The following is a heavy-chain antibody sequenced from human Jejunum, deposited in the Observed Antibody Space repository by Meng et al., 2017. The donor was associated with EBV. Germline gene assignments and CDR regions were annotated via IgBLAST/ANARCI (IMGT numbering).Heavy chain of an antibody. CDR2: VIPVFGTA. D-gene: IGHD2-21*01. V-gene: IGHV1-69*06. J-gene: IGHJ4*02. CDR1: RDTFPSHG. Sequence: GELGQSGGGVKRPGASVKLSCKASRDTFPSHGVGWVRLAPGQGPEWLGGVIPVFGTANYPLRFQDRVTITADKSTNTGYMELGGLRSDDTAVYYCARLFCGDDCFSTYYFDSWGQGTLVTVSS. CDR3: ARLFCGDDCFSTYYFDS.